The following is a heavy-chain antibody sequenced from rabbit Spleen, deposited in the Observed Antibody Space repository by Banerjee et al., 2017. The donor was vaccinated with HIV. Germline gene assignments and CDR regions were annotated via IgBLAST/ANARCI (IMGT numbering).Heavy chain of an antibody. J-gene: IGHJ6*01. Sequence: EESGGDLVKSGASLTLTCTASGFSFSNNYYMCWVRQAPGKGLEWIACIYGGDGSSTAYANWAKGRFTISKTSSTTVPLQMTSLTAADTATYFCARFYAGYGDFGYAAMWGPGTLVTVS. V-gene: IGHV1S40*01. CDR2: IYGGDGSST. D-gene: IGHD7-1*01. CDR3: ARFYAGYGDFGYAAM. CDR1: GFSFSNNYY.